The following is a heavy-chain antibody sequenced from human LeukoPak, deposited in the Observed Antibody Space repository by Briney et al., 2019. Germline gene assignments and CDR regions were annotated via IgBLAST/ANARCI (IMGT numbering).Heavy chain of an antibody. CDR1: GGSISGYH. D-gene: IGHD3-9*01. V-gene: IGHV4-59*08. CDR2: IFYTGNA. Sequence: SETLSLTCTVTGGSISGYHWNWLRQSPGKGLEWLSNIFYTGNADYNPSLKSRVTISINTSKNEISLILRSVTAADTAVCYCARRAYYDILTRIPDAFDIWGQGTMVTVSS. CDR3: ARRAYYDILTRIPDAFDI. J-gene: IGHJ3*02.